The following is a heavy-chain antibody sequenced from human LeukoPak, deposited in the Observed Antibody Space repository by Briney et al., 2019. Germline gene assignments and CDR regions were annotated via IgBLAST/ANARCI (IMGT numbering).Heavy chain of an antibody. CDR1: GFTFSSYW. D-gene: IGHD2-2*01. J-gene: IGHJ5*02. CDR2: TKQDGSEK. CDR3: VCFGCSGTSCPRRFDP. Sequence: PGGSLRLSCAASGFTFSSYWMKWVRQAPGEGLEWVARTKQDGSEKYYVDSVKGRFTISRDNAKSSLYLQMNSLRAEDTAVYYCVCFGCSGTSCPRRFDPWGQGTLVTVSS. V-gene: IGHV3-7*01.